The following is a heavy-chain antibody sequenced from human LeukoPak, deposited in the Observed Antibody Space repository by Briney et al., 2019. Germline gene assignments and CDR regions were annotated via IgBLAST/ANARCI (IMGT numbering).Heavy chain of an antibody. D-gene: IGHD3-3*01. CDR2: IYSGGST. CDR3: ARGSNQRGVKGYDFWSGRVVYFDY. Sequence: GGSLRLSCAASGFTVSSNYMSWVRQAPGKGLEWVSIIYSGGSTFYADSVKGRFTISRDNSKNTLYLQMNSLRAEDTAVYYCARGSNQRGVKGYDFWSGRVVYFDYWGQGTLVTVSS. CDR1: GFTVSSNY. V-gene: IGHV3-53*01. J-gene: IGHJ4*02.